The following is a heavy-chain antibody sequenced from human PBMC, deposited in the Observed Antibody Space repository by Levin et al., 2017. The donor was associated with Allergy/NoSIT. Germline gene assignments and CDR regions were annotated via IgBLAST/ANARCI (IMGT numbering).Heavy chain of an antibody. Sequence: SETLSLTCTVSGGSISSSSYYWGWIRQPPGKGLEWIGSIYYSGSTYYNPSLKSRVTISVDTSKNQFSLKLSSVTAADTAVYYCASKSSGRERNIVLMYYYGMDVWGQGTTVTVSS. CDR3: ASKSSGRERNIVLMYYYGMDV. J-gene: IGHJ6*02. CDR1: GGSISSSSYY. V-gene: IGHV4-39*01. D-gene: IGHD2-8*01. CDR2: IYYSGST.